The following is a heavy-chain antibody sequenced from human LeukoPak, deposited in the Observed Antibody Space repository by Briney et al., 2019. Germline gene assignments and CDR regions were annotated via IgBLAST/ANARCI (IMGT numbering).Heavy chain of an antibody. Sequence: SETLSLTCTVSGGSISSYYWSWIRQPAGKGLEWIGRIYTSGSTNYNPSLKSRVTMSVDTSKNQFSLKLSSVTAADTAVYYCARLTSVGATTSAFDIWGQGTMVTVSS. CDR3: ARLTSVGATTSAFDI. CDR2: IYTSGST. D-gene: IGHD1-26*01. V-gene: IGHV4-4*07. CDR1: GGSISSYY. J-gene: IGHJ3*02.